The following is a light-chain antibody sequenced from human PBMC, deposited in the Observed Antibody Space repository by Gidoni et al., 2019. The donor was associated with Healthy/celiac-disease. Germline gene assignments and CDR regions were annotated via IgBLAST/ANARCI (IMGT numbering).Light chain of an antibody. CDR1: SRDVGGYNY. CDR3: SSYTSSSTRV. J-gene: IGLJ2*01. CDR2: DVS. Sequence: QSALTQPASVSGSPGQSLTISCTGTSRDVGGYNYVSWYQQHPGKAPQLMIYDVSNRPSGVSNRFSGSKSGNTASLTISGLQAEDEADYYRSSYTSSSTRVFGGGTKLTVL. V-gene: IGLV2-14*01.